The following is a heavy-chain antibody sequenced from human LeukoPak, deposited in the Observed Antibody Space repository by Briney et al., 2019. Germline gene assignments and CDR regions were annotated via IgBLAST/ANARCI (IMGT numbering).Heavy chain of an antibody. V-gene: IGHV3-23*01. CDR2: ISGSGGST. Sequence: GGSLRLSCAASGFTFSSYAVSWVRQAPGKGLEWVSAISGSGGSTYYADSVKGRFTISRDNSKNTLYLQMNSLRAEDTAVYYCAGRLWFGELFIYYYGMDVWGQGTTVTVSS. CDR3: AGRLWFGELFIYYYGMDV. D-gene: IGHD3-10*01. J-gene: IGHJ6*02. CDR1: GFTFSSYA.